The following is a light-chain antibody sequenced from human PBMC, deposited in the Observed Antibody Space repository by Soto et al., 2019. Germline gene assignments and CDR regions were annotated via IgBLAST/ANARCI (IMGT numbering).Light chain of an antibody. CDR2: LAS. CDR3: QQLNSYPLT. CDR1: QGISSY. J-gene: IGKJ4*01. Sequence: DTQLTQSPSFLSASVGDRVTITCRASQGISSYLAWYQQTPGRAPKLLIYLASTLQSGVPSRFSGSGSGTEFTLTISSLQPEDVATDYCQQLNSYPLTFGGGTKVEIK. V-gene: IGKV1-9*01.